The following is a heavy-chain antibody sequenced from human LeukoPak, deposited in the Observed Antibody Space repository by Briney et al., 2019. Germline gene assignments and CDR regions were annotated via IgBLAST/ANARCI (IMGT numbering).Heavy chain of an antibody. CDR2: ISGSGGST. Sequence: PGGSLRLSCAASGFTFSSYAMSWVRQAPGKGLEWVSAISGSGGSTYYADSVKGRFTISRDNSKNTLYLQMNSLRAEDTAVYYCARVTTGTPTVGVYWGQGTLVTVSS. J-gene: IGHJ4*02. CDR3: ARVTTGTPTVGVY. V-gene: IGHV3-23*01. CDR1: GFTFSSYA. D-gene: IGHD1-1*01.